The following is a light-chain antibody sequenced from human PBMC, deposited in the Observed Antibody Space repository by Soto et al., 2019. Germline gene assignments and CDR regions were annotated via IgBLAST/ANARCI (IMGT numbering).Light chain of an antibody. J-gene: IGKJ5*01. V-gene: IGKV3-11*01. CDR2: DAY. CDR1: QSFRGL. Sequence: EVVLTQSPVTLSLSPGERATLSCRASQSFRGLLAWYQQKPGQAPRLLIYDAYNRATDIPPRFSGSGSGTDLNLTISSLEPEDSAVYYCQQRQKWPITFGHGTRLEIK. CDR3: QQRQKWPIT.